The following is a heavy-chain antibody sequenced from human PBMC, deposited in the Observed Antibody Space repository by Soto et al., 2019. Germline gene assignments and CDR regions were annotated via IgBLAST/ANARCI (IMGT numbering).Heavy chain of an antibody. CDR1: GFTFNSYS. D-gene: IGHD3-10*01. CDR3: ARDEDGSGSYYINDY. CDR2: ISSSSSTI. J-gene: IGHJ4*02. V-gene: IGHV3-48*01. Sequence: GGSLRLSCVGSGFTFNSYSMNWVRQATGKGLEWVSYISSSSSTIYYADSVKGRFTISRDNAKNSLYLQMNSLRAEDTAVYYCARDEDGSGSYYINDYWGQGTLVTVSS.